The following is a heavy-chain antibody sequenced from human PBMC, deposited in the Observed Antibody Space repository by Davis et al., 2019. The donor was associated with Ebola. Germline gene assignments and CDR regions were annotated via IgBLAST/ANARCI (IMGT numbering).Heavy chain of an antibody. CDR1: GITSTNYA. CDR2: ISYDGNNQ. V-gene: IGHV3-30*04. Sequence: GESLKISCAASGITSTNYALHWVRQAPGKGLQWLAVISYDGNNQYYADSVRGRFTVSRDNSKNTLYLQMNSLRAEDTAVYYCAKDMSRFLEWLLDGMDVWGQGTLVTVSS. CDR3: AKDMSRFLEWLLDGMDV. J-gene: IGHJ6*02. D-gene: IGHD3-3*01.